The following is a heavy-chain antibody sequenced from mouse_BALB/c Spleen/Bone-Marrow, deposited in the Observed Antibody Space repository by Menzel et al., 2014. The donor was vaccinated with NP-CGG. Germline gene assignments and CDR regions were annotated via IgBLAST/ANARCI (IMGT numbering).Heavy chain of an antibody. D-gene: IGHD1-1*01. V-gene: IGHV1-82*01. CDR3: ARTYGSSFFAH. J-gene: IGHJ3*01. CDR2: IYPGDGDT. CDR1: GYVFSSSW. Sequence: VQLQQPGPELVKSGASVKISCKASGYVFSSSWMNWVKQRPGQGLEWIGRIYPGDGDTNYNGKFKGKATLTADKSSSTAYMQLRNLLSVDSAVYFCARTYGSSFFAHWGQGTLVTVS.